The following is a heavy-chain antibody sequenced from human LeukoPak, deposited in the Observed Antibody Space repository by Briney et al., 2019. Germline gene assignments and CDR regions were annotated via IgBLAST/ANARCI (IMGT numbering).Heavy chain of an antibody. CDR3: AKGLPPGGAKVVAVI. V-gene: IGHV3-23*01. J-gene: IGHJ3*02. Sequence: VQPGGSLRLSCAASGFTFSSYALRWVRQPPRNGLDCFSAICGSGGSTYYSDSVKGRFTISRDNSKNTLYLQMNSLRAEDTAVYYCAKGLPPGGAKVVAVIWGQGTMVTVSS. D-gene: IGHD3-22*01. CDR2: ICGSGGST. CDR1: GFTFSSYA.